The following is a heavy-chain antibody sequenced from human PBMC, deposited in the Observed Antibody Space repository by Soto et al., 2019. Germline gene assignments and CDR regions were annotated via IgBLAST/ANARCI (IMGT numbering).Heavy chain of an antibody. CDR3: ARAGTIVATEPRAVDV. V-gene: IGHV1-2*04. J-gene: IGHJ6*02. Sequence: ASVKVSCKASGYTFPGYYVRWVRQATGQGLEWMGWINPNSGGTNYAQKFQGWVTMTRDTSISTAYMELSRLRSDDTAVYYCARAGTIVATEPRAVDVWGQGTTVTVSS. CDR2: INPNSGGT. CDR1: GYTFPGYY. D-gene: IGHD5-12*01.